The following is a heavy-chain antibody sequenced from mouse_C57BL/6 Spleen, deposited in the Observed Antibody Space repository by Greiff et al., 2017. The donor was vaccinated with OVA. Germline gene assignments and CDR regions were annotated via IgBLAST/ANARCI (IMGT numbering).Heavy chain of an antibody. J-gene: IGHJ2*01. V-gene: IGHV1-82*01. CDR1: GYAFSSSW. CDR2: IYPGDGDT. D-gene: IGHD2-10*01. CDR3: ARAPTGY. Sequence: VQLQQSGPELVKPGASVKISCKASGYAFSSSWMNWVKQRPGKGLEWIGRIYPGDGDTNYNGKFKGKATLTADKSSSTAYVQLSSLTSEDSAVYFCARAPTGYWGQGTTLTVSS.